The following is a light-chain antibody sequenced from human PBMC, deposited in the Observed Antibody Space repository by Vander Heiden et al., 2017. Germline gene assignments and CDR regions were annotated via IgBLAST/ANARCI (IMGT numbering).Light chain of an antibody. Sequence: SYELRQPPSVSVSPGQTASVTCSAARFGYKFVSWYQQKPGQSPLLIIHQDTRRPPGIPERFSGSSSGDTATLTISGTQPTDEAEYYCQAWDSNSVIFGGGAKLTVL. J-gene: IGLJ2*01. CDR2: QDT. CDR3: QAWDSNSVI. CDR1: RFGYKF. V-gene: IGLV3-1*01.